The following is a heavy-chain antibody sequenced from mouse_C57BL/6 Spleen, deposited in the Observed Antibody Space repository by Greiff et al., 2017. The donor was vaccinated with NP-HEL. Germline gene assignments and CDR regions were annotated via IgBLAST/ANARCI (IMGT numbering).Heavy chain of an antibody. CDR1: GYAFSSYW. J-gene: IGHJ2*01. CDR3: ALITTVVATVDY. D-gene: IGHD1-1*01. V-gene: IGHV1-80*01. CDR2: IYPGDGDT. Sequence: VQLQQSGAELVKPGASVKISCKASGYAFSSYWMNWVKQRPGKGLEWIGQIYPGDGDTNYNGKFKGKATLTADKSSSTAYMQLSSLTSEDSAVYFCALITTVVATVDYWGQGTTLTVSS.